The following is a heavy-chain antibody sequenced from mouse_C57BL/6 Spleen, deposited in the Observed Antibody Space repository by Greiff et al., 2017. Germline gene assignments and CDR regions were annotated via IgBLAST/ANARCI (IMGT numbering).Heavy chain of an antibody. D-gene: IGHD1-1*01. CDR2: INPNNGGT. CDR3: ARYYYYGGYFDY. Sequence: VQLQQSGPELVKPGASVKMSCKASGYTFTDYNMHWVKQSHGKSLEWIGYINPNNGGTSYNQKFKGKATLTVNKSSSTAYMELRSLTSEDSAVYYCARYYYYGGYFDYWGQGTTLTVSS. CDR1: GYTFTDYN. V-gene: IGHV1-22*01. J-gene: IGHJ2*01.